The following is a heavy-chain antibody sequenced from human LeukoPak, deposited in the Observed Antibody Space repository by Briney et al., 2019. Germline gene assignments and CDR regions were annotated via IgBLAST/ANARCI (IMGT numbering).Heavy chain of an antibody. CDR3: TTSLTSGYYIDY. V-gene: IGHV3-15*01. D-gene: IGHD3-22*01. CDR2: IKSKTDGGST. Sequence: GGSLRLSCAASGFTFSNAWMSWVRQAPGKGLEWVGRIKSKTDGGSTDYAAPVKGRFTISRDDSKNTLFLQMNSLKTEDTAVYYCTTSLTSGYYIDYWGQGTLVTVSS. CDR1: GFTFSNAW. J-gene: IGHJ4*02.